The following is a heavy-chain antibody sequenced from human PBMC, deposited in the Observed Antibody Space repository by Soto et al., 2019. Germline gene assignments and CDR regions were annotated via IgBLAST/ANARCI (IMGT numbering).Heavy chain of an antibody. CDR3: AKDWSITMVRGVIIKEYYGMDV. CDR1: GFTFSSYA. Sequence: GGSLRLSCAASGFTFSSYAMSWVRQAPGKGLEWVSAISGSGGSTYYADSVKGRFTISRDNSKNTLYLQMNSLRAEDTAVYYCAKDWSITMVRGVIIKEYYGMDVWGQGTTVTVPS. V-gene: IGHV3-23*01. CDR2: ISGSGGST. J-gene: IGHJ6*02. D-gene: IGHD3-10*01.